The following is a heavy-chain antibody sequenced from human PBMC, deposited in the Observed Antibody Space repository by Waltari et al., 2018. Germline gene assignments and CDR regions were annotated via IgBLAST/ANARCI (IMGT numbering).Heavy chain of an antibody. V-gene: IGHV1-69*13. CDR1: GGTFSSYA. Sequence: QVQLVQSGAEVKKPGSSVKVSCKASGGTFSSYAISWVRQAPGHGLEWMGGIIPIFGTANYAQKFQGRVTITADESTSTAYMELSSLRSEDTAVYYCARDIVVVVAATPGRSGAFDIWGQGTMVTVSS. D-gene: IGHD2-15*01. CDR2: IIPIFGTA. CDR3: ARDIVVVVAATPGRSGAFDI. J-gene: IGHJ3*02.